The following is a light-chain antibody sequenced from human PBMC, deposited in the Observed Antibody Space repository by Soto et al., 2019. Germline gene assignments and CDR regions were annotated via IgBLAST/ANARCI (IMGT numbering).Light chain of an antibody. Sequence: EIVLTQSAASLSVSPGGRCTLSCRASQSVSSYYLAWYQQKPGQATRLVIYDISTRATGVTPRISGSGSGTEFTLTISSLQSEDFAVYYCQPYNSWPLTFGGGTKVEIK. V-gene: IGKV3D-15*01. J-gene: IGKJ4*01. CDR1: QSVSSY. CDR2: DIS. CDR3: QPYNSWPLT.